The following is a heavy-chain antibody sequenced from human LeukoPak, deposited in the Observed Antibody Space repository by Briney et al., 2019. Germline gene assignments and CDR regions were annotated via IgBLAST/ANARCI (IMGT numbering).Heavy chain of an antibody. V-gene: IGHV4-61*02. CDR3: ARENPQQQLGFDY. Sequence: PSETLSLTCSVSGASINSGLYYWNWIRQPAGKGLEWIGRIFESAKTNYNPSLKSRVTISVDTSKNQFSLKLMSVTAIDTAVYYCARENPQQQLGFDYWGQGTLVTVSS. CDR1: GASINSGLYY. J-gene: IGHJ4*02. D-gene: IGHD6-13*01. CDR2: IFESAKT.